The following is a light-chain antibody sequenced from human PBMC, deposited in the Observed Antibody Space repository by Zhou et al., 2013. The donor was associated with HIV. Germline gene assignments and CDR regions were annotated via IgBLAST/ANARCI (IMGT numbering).Light chain of an antibody. CDR1: QSINNY. Sequence: EIVLTQSPATLSLSPGEGATLSCRANQSINNYLAWYQHKPGQAPRLLIYDASNRATGIPARFSGSGSGTEFTLTISSLQSEDFAVYYCQQYNNWPPLTFGGGTKVEIK. CDR3: QQYNNWPPLT. J-gene: IGKJ4*01. V-gene: IGKV3-11*01. CDR2: DAS.